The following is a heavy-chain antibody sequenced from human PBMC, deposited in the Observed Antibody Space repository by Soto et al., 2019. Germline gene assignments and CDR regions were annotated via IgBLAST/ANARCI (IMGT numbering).Heavy chain of an antibody. J-gene: IGHJ1*01. V-gene: IGHV1-18*01. CDR1: GYTFTSYG. D-gene: IGHD4-17*01. Sequence: GASVKVSCKASGYTFTSYGISWVRQAPGQGLEWMGWISAYNGNTNYAQKLQGRVTMTTDTSTSTAYMELRSLRSDDTAVYYCARDDYGDPRAEYFQHWGQGTLVTVSS. CDR2: ISAYNGNT. CDR3: ARDDYGDPRAEYFQH.